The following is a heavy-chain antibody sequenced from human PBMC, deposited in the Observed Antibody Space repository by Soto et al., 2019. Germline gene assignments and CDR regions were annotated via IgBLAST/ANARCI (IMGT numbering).Heavy chain of an antibody. CDR3: ARDKAGYNCGWYFYGMDV. CDR1: GFTFSRYG. CDR2: IWYDGSNN. D-gene: IGHD6-19*01. J-gene: IGHJ6*02. Sequence: GGALRLSCAASGFTFSRYGMHWVRQAPGKGLEWVAIIWYDGSNNYYAESVKGRFTISRDNSKNTLYLQMNSLRAEDTAVYYCARDKAGYNCGWYFYGMDVWGQGTTVTVSS. V-gene: IGHV3-33*01.